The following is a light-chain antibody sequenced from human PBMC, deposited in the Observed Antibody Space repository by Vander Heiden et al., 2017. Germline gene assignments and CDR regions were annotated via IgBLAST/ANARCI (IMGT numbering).Light chain of an antibody. CDR3: QQAHTFPRT. J-gene: IGKJ4*02. CDR1: QGINGW. CDR2: AAS. Sequence: DIQMTQSPSSVSASVGERVTITCRASQGINGWLAWYQQRPGKAPQLLIYAASSLHTGVPSRFRGSGFGTEYTLTISSLQPEDFGTYFCQQAHTFPRTFGGGNRVEIK. V-gene: IGKV1-12*01.